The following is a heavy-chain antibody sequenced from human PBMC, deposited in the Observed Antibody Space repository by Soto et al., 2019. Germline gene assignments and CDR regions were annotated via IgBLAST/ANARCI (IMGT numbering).Heavy chain of an antibody. D-gene: IGHD3-3*01. CDR2: ISGSGGST. Sequence: EVQLLESGGGLVQPGGSLRLSCAASGFTFSSYAMSWVRQAPGKGLEWVSAISGSGGSTYYADSVKGRFTISRDNSKNTLYLQMNSLRAEDTAVYYCAKDKSRITIFGVVPRYYGMDVWGQGTTVTVSS. V-gene: IGHV3-23*01. J-gene: IGHJ6*02. CDR1: GFTFSSYA. CDR3: AKDKSRITIFGVVPRYYGMDV.